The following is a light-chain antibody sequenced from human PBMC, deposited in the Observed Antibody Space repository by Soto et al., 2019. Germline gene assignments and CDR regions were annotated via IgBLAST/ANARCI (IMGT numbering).Light chain of an antibody. CDR2: SNN. CDR1: SSNIGDNT. V-gene: IGLV1-44*01. J-gene: IGLJ3*02. CDR3: AAWDVSLNGPL. Sequence: QSVLTQPPSASGTPGQRVTISCSGSSSNIGDNTVNWYQQLPGTAPKLLIYSNNQRPSGVPDRFSGSRSGTSASLAISGLQSEDEAVYYCAAWDVSLNGPLFGGGTKVTVL.